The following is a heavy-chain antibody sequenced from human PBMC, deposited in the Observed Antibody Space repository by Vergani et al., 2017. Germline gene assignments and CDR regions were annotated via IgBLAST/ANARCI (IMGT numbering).Heavy chain of an antibody. CDR2: ISFDGNKK. V-gene: IGHV3-30*03. CDR1: GGLVSSTN. Sequence: QVQLQESGPGLVKPPGTLYLTCAVSGGLVSSTNWRSWVREPPGKGLEWVTTISFDGNKKDYTEVVGGRFTISRDSSKTLYLQMDSLGVEDTAMYFCARDLSYSTAWPFFDSRGQGTLVTVSS. CDR3: ARDLSYSTAWPFFDS. J-gene: IGHJ4*02. D-gene: IGHD4-11*01.